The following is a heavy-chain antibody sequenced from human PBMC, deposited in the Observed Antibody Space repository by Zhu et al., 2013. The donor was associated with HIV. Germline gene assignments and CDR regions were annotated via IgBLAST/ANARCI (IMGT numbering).Heavy chain of an antibody. V-gene: IGHV1-2*02. CDR3: ARMDKGSCSAMACPDWFDP. CDR2: INPKTGAT. Sequence: QVQLVQSGPEVKKPGASVRVSCKTSGYTFTDYYIHWVRQAPGQGLEWVGWINPKTGATNFTQKFQGRVIMTRDTPLATTYMELRRLKSSDTAVFYCARMDKGSCSAMACPDWFDPWGQGTLVTVSS. D-gene: IGHD2-15*01. CDR1: GYTFTDYY. J-gene: IGHJ5*02.